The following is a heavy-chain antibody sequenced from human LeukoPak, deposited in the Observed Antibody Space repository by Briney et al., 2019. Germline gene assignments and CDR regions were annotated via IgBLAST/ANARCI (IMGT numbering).Heavy chain of an antibody. J-gene: IGHJ4*02. CDR3: ARRGYSSGWFVNDY. CDR2: IYYSGST. V-gene: IGHV4-39*01. D-gene: IGHD6-19*01. Sequence: SGTLSLTCAVSGGSISSSNWWSWIRQPPGKGLEWIGSIYYSGSTYYNPSLKSRVTISVDTSKNQFSLKLSSVTAADTAVYYCARRGYSSGWFVNDYWGQGTLVTVSS. CDR1: GGSISSSNW.